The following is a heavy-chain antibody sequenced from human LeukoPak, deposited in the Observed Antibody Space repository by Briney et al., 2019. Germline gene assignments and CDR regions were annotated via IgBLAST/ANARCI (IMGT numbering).Heavy chain of an antibody. CDR3: ASQYSGSAGDY. D-gene: IGHD1-26*01. CDR2: ISYDGSNK. V-gene: IGHV3-30*03. Sequence: PGRSLRLSCAASGFTFSSYGMHWVRQAPGKGLEWVAVISYDGSNKYYADSVKGRFTISRDNSKNTLYLQMNSLRAEDTAVYYCASQYSGSAGDYWGQGTLVTVSS. J-gene: IGHJ4*02. CDR1: GFTFSSYG.